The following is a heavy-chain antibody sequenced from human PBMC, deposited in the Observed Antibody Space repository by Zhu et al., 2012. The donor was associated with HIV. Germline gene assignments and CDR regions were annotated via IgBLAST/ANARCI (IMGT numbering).Heavy chain of an antibody. CDR3: ARDPLTASSDSSL. CDR2: IYTSGST. J-gene: IGHJ3*01. Sequence: QVQLQESGPGLVKPSETLSLTCTVSGGSISSYYWSWIRQPPGKGLEWIGYIYTSGSTNYNPSLKSRVTISVDTSKNQFSLKLSSVTAADTAVYYCARDPLTASSDSSLWGQGTMVTVSS. V-gene: IGHV4-4*09. CDR1: GGSISSYY. D-gene: IGHD3-22*01.